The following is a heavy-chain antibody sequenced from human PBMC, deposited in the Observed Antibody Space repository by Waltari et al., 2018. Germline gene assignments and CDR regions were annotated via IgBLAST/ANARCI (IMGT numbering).Heavy chain of an antibody. J-gene: IGHJ4*02. Sequence: EVQLSESGGGLVQPGGSLRVSYAASGLTFRNFAMSWVRQAPGKGLEWVAGLNHGCGKIYYADSVKGRFTISRDDSKNTVYLQMSSLRAEDTAIYYCAKDYHRADMGESASLFDYWGQGTLVTVSS. CDR2: LNHGCGKI. D-gene: IGHD3-16*01. CDR3: AKDYHRADMGESASLFDY. V-gene: IGHV3-23*01. CDR1: GLTFRNFA.